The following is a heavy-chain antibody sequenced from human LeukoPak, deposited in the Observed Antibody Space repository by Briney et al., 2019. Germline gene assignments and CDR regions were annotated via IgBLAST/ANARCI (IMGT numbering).Heavy chain of an antibody. D-gene: IGHD6-13*01. Sequence: GGSLRHSCAASGFNLSSYAMRWVRQAPGKGLEWVSGISGSGGNTYYADSVKGRFTISRDNSNNTLYLQMNSLRAEDTAVYYCARHSRGRWYVFDYWGQGTLVTVSS. CDR2: ISGSGGNT. CDR1: GFNLSSYA. CDR3: ARHSRGRWYVFDY. J-gene: IGHJ4*02. V-gene: IGHV3-23*01.